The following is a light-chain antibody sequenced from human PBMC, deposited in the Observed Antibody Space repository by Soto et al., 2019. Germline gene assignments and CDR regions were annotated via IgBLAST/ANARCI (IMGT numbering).Light chain of an antibody. CDR1: SSNIGSNS. CDR2: DSN. J-gene: IGLJ7*01. Sequence: QSVLTQPPSVSAAPGQKVTISCSGSSSNIGSNSVSWYQQHPGKAPKLLINDSNKRPSGIPDRFSASTSGSSATLGITGLQTGDEDDYYCGTWDSSLTAVFGGGTQLTVL. CDR3: GTWDSSLTAV. V-gene: IGLV1-51*01.